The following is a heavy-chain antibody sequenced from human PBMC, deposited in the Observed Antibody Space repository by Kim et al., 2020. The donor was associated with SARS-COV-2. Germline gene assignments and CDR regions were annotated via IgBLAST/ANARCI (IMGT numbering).Heavy chain of an antibody. Sequence: ADYVKGRFTISRDNAKNSLYLQMNSLRDEDTAVYYCARALGSYYLVDYWGQGTLVTVSS. CDR3: ARALGSYYLVDY. D-gene: IGHD3-10*01. V-gene: IGHV3-48*02. J-gene: IGHJ4*02.